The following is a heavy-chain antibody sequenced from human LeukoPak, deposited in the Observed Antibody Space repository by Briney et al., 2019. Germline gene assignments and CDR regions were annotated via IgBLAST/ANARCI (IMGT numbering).Heavy chain of an antibody. CDR2: ISGSGGYT. Sequence: GGSLRLSCAASKFTFSTFSMSWVRQGPGKGLEWVSSISGSGGYTYYADSVKGRFTISRDDSKNIVFLQMNNLRSEDTAVYFCATERPGSRTLDSWGQGTPVTVSS. D-gene: IGHD1-14*01. CDR3: ATERPGSRTLDS. V-gene: IGHV3-23*01. J-gene: IGHJ4*02. CDR1: KFTFSTFS.